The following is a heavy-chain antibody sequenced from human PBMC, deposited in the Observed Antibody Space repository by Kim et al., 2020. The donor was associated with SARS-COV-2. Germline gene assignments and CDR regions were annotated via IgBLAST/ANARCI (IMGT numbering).Heavy chain of an antibody. CDR3: ARTLVGALDY. CDR1: GGSFSGYY. CDR2: INHSGST. V-gene: IGHV4-34*01. J-gene: IGHJ4*02. D-gene: IGHD1-26*01. Sequence: SETLSLTCAVYGGSFSGYYWSWIRQPPGKGLEWIGEINHSGSTNYNPSLKSRVTISVDTSKNQFSLKLSSVTAADTAVYYCARTLVGALDYWGQGTLVT.